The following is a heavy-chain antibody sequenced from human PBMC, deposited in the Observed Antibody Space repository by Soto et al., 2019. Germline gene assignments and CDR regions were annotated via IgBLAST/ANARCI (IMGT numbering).Heavy chain of an antibody. J-gene: IGHJ4*02. D-gene: IGHD4-17*01. V-gene: IGHV4-59*01. CDR1: GGSISSYY. Sequence: SETLSLTCTVSGGSISSYYWSWIRQPPGKGLEWIGYIYYSGSTNYNPSLKSRVTISVDASKNQFSLKLSSVTAADTAVYYCAAYDYGDYVPSKFGYWGQGTLVTVSS. CDR2: IYYSGST. CDR3: AAYDYGDYVPSKFGY.